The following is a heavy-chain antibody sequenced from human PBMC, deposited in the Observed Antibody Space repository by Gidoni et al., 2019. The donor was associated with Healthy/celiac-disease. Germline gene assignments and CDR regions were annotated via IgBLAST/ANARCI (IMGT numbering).Heavy chain of an antibody. V-gene: IGHV3-23*01. CDR2: ISGSGGST. CDR3: AKDIRKGIVRATFDY. D-gene: IGHD1-26*01. J-gene: IGHJ4*02. Sequence: EVQLLESGGGLVQPGGSLRLSCAASGFTFSSYAMSWVRQAPGKGLEWVSAISGSGGSTYYADSVKGRFTSSRDNSKNTLYLQMNSLRAEDTAVYYCAKDIRKGIVRATFDYWGQGTLVTVSS. CDR1: GFTFSSYA.